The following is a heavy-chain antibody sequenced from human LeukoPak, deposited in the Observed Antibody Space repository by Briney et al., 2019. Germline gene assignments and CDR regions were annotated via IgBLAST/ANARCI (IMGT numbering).Heavy chain of an antibody. D-gene: IGHD6-19*01. J-gene: IGHJ4*02. CDR1: GFTFSNYR. CDR3: ARLTVTGTNY. V-gene: IGHV3-74*03. CDR2: INTDGSTT. Sequence: PGGSLRLSCVVSGFTFSNYRMHWVRQAPGKGLVWVSGINTDGSTTTYADSVKGRFTISRDNAKNTLYLQMNSLRAEDTAVYYCARLTVTGTNYWGQGTLVTAPS.